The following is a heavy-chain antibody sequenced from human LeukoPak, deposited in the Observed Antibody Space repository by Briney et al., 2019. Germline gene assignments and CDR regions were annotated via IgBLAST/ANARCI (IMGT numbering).Heavy chain of an antibody. V-gene: IGHV3-30*18. J-gene: IGHJ6*02. CDR2: ISYDGSNK. CDR1: GFTFRTYG. CDR3: AKDLRSGYSYGYLHYYYGMDV. D-gene: IGHD5-18*01. Sequence: GGSLRLSCAASGFTFRTYGMHWVRQAPGKGLEWVAVISYDGSNKYYADSVKGRFTISRDNSKNTLYLQMNSLRAEDTAVYYCAKDLRSGYSYGYLHYYYGMDVWGQGTTVTVSS.